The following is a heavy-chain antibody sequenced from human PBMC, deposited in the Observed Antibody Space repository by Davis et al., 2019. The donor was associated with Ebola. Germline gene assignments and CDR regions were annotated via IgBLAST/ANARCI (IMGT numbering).Heavy chain of an antibody. CDR2: ISWNSGSI. V-gene: IGHV3-9*03. CDR3: AKVGSSGWRAYFDY. CDR1: GFTFDDYA. Sequence: SLKISCAASGFTFDDYAMHWVRQAPGKGLEWVSGISWNSGSIGYADSVKGRFTISRDNAKNSLYLQMNSLRAEDMALYYCAKVGSSGWRAYFDYWGQGTLVTVSS. J-gene: IGHJ4*02. D-gene: IGHD6-19*01.